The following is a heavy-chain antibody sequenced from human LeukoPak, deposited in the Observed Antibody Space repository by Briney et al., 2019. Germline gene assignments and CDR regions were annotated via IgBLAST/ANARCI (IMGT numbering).Heavy chain of an antibody. CDR2: IYHSGST. CDR3: ARDTITIFGVVTPAGAFDI. V-gene: IGHV4-30-2*01. D-gene: IGHD3-3*01. Sequence: SETLSLTCTVSGGSISSGGYYWSWIRQPPGKGLEWIGYIYHSGSTYYNPSLKSRVTISVDRSKNQFSLKLSSVTAADTAVYYCARDTITIFGVVTPAGAFDIWGQGTMVTVSS. CDR1: GGSISSGGYY. J-gene: IGHJ3*02.